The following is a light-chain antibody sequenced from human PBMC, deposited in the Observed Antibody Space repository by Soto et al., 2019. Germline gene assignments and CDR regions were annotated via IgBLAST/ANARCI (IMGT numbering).Light chain of an antibody. CDR3: LSYGKV. V-gene: IGLV2-23*01. CDR2: EGG. J-gene: IGLJ1*01. CDR1: SSDVGNYNL. Sequence: QSALTQPASVSGSPGQSITISCTGTSSDVGNYNLVSWYQQYPGKAPKLMIYEGGKRPSGVSNRFSGSKSDNAASLTISALQTEDEAEYFCLSYGKVFGTGTKLTVL.